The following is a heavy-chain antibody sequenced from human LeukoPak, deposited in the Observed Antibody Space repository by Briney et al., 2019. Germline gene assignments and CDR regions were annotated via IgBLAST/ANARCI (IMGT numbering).Heavy chain of an antibody. CDR3: AKHSGYGTHTYCFDY. CDR2: ISGSGGST. CDR1: GFTFSSYA. V-gene: IGHV3-23*01. J-gene: IGHJ4*02. D-gene: IGHD5-12*01. Sequence: GGSLRLSCGASGFTFSSYAMSWVRQAPGKGLEWVSAISGSGGSTYYADSVKGRFTISRDNSKNTLYLQMNSLRAEDTAVYYCAKHSGYGTHTYCFDYWGQGTLVTVSS.